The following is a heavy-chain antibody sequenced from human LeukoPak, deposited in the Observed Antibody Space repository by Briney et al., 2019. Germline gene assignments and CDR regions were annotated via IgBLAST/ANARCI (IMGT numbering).Heavy chain of an antibody. D-gene: IGHD1-26*01. CDR2: ITGSGDST. Sequence: GGSLRLSCAASGFIFSTYAMSWVRQAPGKGLEWVSAITGSGDSTYYADSVKGRFTISRDNSKNTLSLQMNSLRAEDTAVYYCAKENPVGGTNYFDYWGQGTLVTVPS. CDR3: AKENPVGGTNYFDY. V-gene: IGHV3-23*01. CDR1: GFIFSTYA. J-gene: IGHJ4*02.